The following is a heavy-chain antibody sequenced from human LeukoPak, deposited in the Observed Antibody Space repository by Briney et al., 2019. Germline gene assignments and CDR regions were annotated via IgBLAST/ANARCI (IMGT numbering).Heavy chain of an antibody. CDR3: ARGGIDIVTVPVSNWFDP. Sequence: ASVKVSCKASGYTFTSHGISWVRQAAGQGLEWMGWSSPYNGKTNYAQKFQGRVTMTTDTSTNTAYMELRSLRSDDTAVYYCARGGIDIVTVPVSNWFDPWGQGTLVTVSS. CDR1: GYTFTSHG. J-gene: IGHJ5*02. CDR2: SSPYNGKT. D-gene: IGHD2-15*01. V-gene: IGHV1-18*01.